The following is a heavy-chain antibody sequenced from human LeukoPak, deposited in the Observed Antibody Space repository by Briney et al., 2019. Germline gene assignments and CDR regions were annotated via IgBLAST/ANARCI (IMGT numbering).Heavy chain of an antibody. CDR2: INSDGSST. V-gene: IGHV3-74*01. Sequence: GGSLRLSCAASGFTFSSYAMSWVRQAPGKGLVWVSRINSDGSSTSYADSVKGRFTISRDNAKNTLYLQMNSLRAEDTAVYYCARDNSRDYPSIIDYWGQGTLVTVSS. CDR1: GFTFSSYA. J-gene: IGHJ4*02. CDR3: ARDNSRDYPSIIDY. D-gene: IGHD4-11*01.